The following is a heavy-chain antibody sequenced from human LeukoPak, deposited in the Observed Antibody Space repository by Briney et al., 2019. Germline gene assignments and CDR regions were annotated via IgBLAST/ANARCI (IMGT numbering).Heavy chain of an antibody. CDR3: ARDPNGDYIGAFEF. V-gene: IGHV3-23*01. Sequence: PGGSLRLSCSASGFTFSTYSMNWVRQAQGKGLKWVSAISTSATQYADSVKGRFTISRDNPKNTLYLQMNSLKAEDTAVYYCARDPNGDYIGAFEFWGQGTMVTVSS. D-gene: IGHD4-17*01. CDR2: ISTSAT. J-gene: IGHJ3*01. CDR1: GFTFSTYS.